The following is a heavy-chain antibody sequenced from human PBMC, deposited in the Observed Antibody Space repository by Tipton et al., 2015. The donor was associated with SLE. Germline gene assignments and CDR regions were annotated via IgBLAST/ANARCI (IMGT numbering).Heavy chain of an antibody. V-gene: IGHV4-59*12. CDR2: IYYSGST. D-gene: IGHD3-3*01. J-gene: IGHJ4*02. CDR3: AREPRSGYHDY. Sequence: TLSLTCTVSGASISSYYWSWIRQPPGKGLEWIGYIYYSGSTIHNPSLKSRVTMSVDTSKNQFSLKLSSVTAADTAVYYCAREPRSGYHDYWGTGILVIVSS. CDR1: GASISSYY.